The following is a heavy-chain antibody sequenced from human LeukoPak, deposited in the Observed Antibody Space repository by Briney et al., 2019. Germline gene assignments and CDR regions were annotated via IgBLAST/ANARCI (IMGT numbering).Heavy chain of an antibody. D-gene: IGHD6-19*01. CDR1: GYTFTDYY. Sequence: ASVKVSCKASGYTFTDYYMHWVRQAPGQGLEWMGWINPNSGGAHHAQKFQGRVSMTRDTSISTICMELSRLTSGDTAVYYCARQASGGWYYDYWGQGTLVTVSS. CDR3: ARQASGGWYYDY. V-gene: IGHV1-2*02. J-gene: IGHJ4*02. CDR2: INPNSGGA.